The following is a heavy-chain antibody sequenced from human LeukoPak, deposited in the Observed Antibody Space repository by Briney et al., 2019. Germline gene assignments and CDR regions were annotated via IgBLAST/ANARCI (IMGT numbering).Heavy chain of an antibody. Sequence: GGSLRLSCAASGFTFSAYWMHWVRQTPGKGLVWVSRIKNDGSSTGYADSVKGRFTISRDNAKYTLYLQMNSLGAEDTAIYYCAKEGAGYGYDYWGQGTLVTVSS. CDR1: GFTFSAYW. D-gene: IGHD5-12*01. V-gene: IGHV3-74*01. CDR3: AKEGAGYGYDY. CDR2: IKNDGSST. J-gene: IGHJ4*02.